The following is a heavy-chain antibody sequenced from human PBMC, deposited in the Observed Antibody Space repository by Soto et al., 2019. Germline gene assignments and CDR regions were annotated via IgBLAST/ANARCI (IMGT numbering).Heavy chain of an antibody. Sequence: PGGSLRLSCAASGFTFSNYWMHWVRQVPGKGLVWVSRVNGDGSSTFYADSVKGRFTISRDNAENTVFLQMNSLRAEDTAVYYCARDNWNTFWGQGTMVTVSS. J-gene: IGHJ3*01. CDR3: ARDNWNTF. CDR1: GFTFSNYW. D-gene: IGHD1-20*01. CDR2: VNGDGSST. V-gene: IGHV3-74*01.